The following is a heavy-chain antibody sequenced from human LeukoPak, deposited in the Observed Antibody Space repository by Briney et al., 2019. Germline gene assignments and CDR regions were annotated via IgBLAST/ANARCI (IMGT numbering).Heavy chain of an antibody. V-gene: IGHV4-59*13. Sequence: SETLSLTCTVSGGSISSYYWSWIRQPPGKGLGWIGYSYSSASTNYNPSLKSRVTISVDTSKNQFSLKLTSVTAADTAVYYCARDLHQPGGYWGQGTLVTVSS. CDR1: GGSISSYY. CDR2: SYSSAST. D-gene: IGHD2-2*01. J-gene: IGHJ4*02. CDR3: ARDLHQPGGY.